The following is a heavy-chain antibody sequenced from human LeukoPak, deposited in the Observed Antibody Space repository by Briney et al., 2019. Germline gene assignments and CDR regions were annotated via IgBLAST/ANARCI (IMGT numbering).Heavy chain of an antibody. CDR1: GGSISSYY. J-gene: IGHJ5*02. CDR2: IYYSGST. CDR3: ASAGRGYSGYAFT. V-gene: IGHV4-59*01. Sequence: SETLSLTCTVSGGSISSYYWSWIRQPPGKGLEWIGYIYYSGSTNYNPSLKSRVTISVDTSKNQFSLKLSSVTAADTAVYYCASAGRGYSGYAFTWGQGTLATVSS. D-gene: IGHD5-12*01.